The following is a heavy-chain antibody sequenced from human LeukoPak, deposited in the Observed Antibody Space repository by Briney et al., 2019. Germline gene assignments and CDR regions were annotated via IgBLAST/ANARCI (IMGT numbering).Heavy chain of an antibody. CDR1: GFTFCSLG. D-gene: IGHD2-2*01. J-gene: IGHJ4*02. CDR3: ASIVVVPAVMYYFDS. V-gene: IGHV3-30*03. Sequence: GVPLRLSCAASGFTFCSLGMLWLRQAPGKGLVWWAVISDDGNNKYYAGTVKGRFTIYGENSKNTQYLKMNSLRAEDTAVYYCASIVVVPAVMYYFDSWGQGTLVTVSS. CDR2: ISDDGNNK.